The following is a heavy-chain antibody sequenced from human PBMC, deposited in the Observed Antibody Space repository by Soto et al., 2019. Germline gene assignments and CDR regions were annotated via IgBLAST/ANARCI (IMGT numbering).Heavy chain of an antibody. J-gene: IGHJ6*02. CDR1: GGSISSGDYY. Sequence: SETLSLTCTVSGGSISSGDYYWSWIRQPPGKGLEWIGYIYYSGSTYYNPSLKSRVTISVDTSKNQFSLKLSSVTAADTAVYYCARGTLLDYDILTGSGMDVWGQGTTVTVSS. CDR3: ARGTLLDYDILTGSGMDV. V-gene: IGHV4-30-4*01. D-gene: IGHD3-9*01. CDR2: IYYSGST.